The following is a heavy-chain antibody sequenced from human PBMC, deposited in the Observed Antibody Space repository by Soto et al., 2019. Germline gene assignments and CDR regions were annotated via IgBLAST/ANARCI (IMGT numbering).Heavy chain of an antibody. J-gene: IGHJ4*02. CDR1: GFTFSSYA. V-gene: IGHV3-23*01. CDR3: ANSRSRSIAVAGTFTTN. D-gene: IGHD6-19*01. Sequence: GGSLRLSCAASGFTFSSYAMSWVRQAPGKGLEWVSAISGSGGSTYYADSVKGRFTISRDNSKNTLYLQMNSLRAEDTAVYYCANSRSRSIAVAGTFTTNWGQGTLVTVSS. CDR2: ISGSGGST.